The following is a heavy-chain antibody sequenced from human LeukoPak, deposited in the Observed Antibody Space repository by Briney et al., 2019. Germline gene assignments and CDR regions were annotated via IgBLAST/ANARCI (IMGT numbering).Heavy chain of an antibody. CDR1: GFTFSSYA. CDR2: LSGSGAST. V-gene: IGHV3-23*01. J-gene: IGHJ4*02. D-gene: IGHD2-15*01. CDR3: AKQKGYCSGGSCYYSDY. Sequence: GGSLTLSCAASGFTFSSYAMSWVRQAPGKGLEWVSTLSGSGASTSYADSVKGRFTISRDNSKNTLYLQMNSLRAEDMARYYCAKQKGYCSGGSCYYSDYWGQGTLVTVSS.